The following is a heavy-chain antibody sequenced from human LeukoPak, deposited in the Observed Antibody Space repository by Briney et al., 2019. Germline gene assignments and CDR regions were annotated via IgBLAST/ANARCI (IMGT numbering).Heavy chain of an antibody. V-gene: IGHV1-46*01. Sequence: AASVKVSCKASGCTFTGYYMHWVRQAPGQGLEWMGKINPSDGSTRYAQKFQGRVTMTRDMSTSTVYMELSSLRSEDTAVYYCASSFYDLLVYFDYWGQGTLVTVSS. CDR1: GCTFTGYY. J-gene: IGHJ4*02. CDR3: ASSFYDLLVYFDY. CDR2: INPSDGST. D-gene: IGHD5/OR15-5a*01.